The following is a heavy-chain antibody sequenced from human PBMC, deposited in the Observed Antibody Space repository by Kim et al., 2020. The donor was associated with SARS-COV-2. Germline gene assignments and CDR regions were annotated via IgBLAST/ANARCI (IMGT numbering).Heavy chain of an antibody. D-gene: IGHD5-18*01. CDR1: GYTFVGKY. J-gene: IGHJ3*02. CDR2: FNPNSGGT. Sequence: ASVKVSCKASGYTFVGKYMHWVRQAPGQGLEWMGRFNPNSGGTNFAKKFQGRVTMTRDTSISTAYMELSSLRSDDTAVYYCARGLTRIQLDSAFDIWGQGTMVTVSS. CDR3: ARGLTRIQLDSAFDI. V-gene: IGHV1-2*06.